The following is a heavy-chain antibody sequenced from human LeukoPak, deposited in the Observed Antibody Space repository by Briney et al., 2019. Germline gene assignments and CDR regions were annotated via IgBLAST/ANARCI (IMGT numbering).Heavy chain of an antibody. D-gene: IGHD1-26*01. CDR3: ARDTRTTPIVGTAASYYYAMDV. J-gene: IGHJ6*02. CDR1: GYTFTNYY. Sequence: ASVKVSCKASGYTFTNYYMHWVRQAPGQWLEWMGIINPSGGSTTYSQKLQGRVTMTRDTSTSTVYMGLSSLRSEDTAVYYCARDTRTTPIVGTAASYYYAMDVWGQGTTVTVSS. CDR2: INPSGGST. V-gene: IGHV1-46*04.